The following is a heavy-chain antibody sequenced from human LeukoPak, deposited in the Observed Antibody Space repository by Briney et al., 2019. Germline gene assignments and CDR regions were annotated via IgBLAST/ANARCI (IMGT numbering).Heavy chain of an antibody. Sequence: ASVKVSCKASGYTFTGYYMHWVRQAPGQGLGWMGWINPNSGGTNYAQKFQGRVTMTRDTSISTAYMELSRLRSDDTAVYYCAIDYSSGWSMDYWGQGTLVTVSS. CDR2: INPNSGGT. J-gene: IGHJ4*02. V-gene: IGHV1-2*02. CDR1: GYTFTGYY. D-gene: IGHD6-19*01. CDR3: AIDYSSGWSMDY.